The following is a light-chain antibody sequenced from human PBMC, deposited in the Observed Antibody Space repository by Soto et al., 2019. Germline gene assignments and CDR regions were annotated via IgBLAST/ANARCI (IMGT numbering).Light chain of an antibody. V-gene: IGKV1-27*01. CDR2: SAS. CDR3: QHYNKAQYT. Sequence: DLQMTQSPSSLSVSVGDRVTITCRASQGLSYYLTWYQQKPGKVPKLLIYSASTLQSGVPSRFSGSGSATEFTLTISSLEPEDVATYYCQHYNKAQYTFGQGTKLEIK. J-gene: IGKJ2*01. CDR1: QGLSYY.